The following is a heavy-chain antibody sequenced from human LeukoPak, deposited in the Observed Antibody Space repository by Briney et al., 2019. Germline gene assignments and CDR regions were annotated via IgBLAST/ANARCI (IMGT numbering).Heavy chain of an antibody. D-gene: IGHD2-21*02. CDR3: XKEXAXVVXTAISWGIDY. CDR2: ISYDGSNK. CDR1: GFTFSSYG. J-gene: IGHJ4*02. Sequence: SLXXXCAASGFTFSSYGMHWVRQAPGKGLEWVAVISYDGSNKYYADSVKGRFTISRDNSKNTLYPQMNSLRAEDTAVYYXXKEXAXVVXTAISWGIDYWGQGTLVTVSS. V-gene: IGHV3-30*18.